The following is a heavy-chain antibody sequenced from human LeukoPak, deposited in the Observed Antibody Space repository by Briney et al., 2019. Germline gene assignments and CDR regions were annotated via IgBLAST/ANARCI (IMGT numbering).Heavy chain of an antibody. J-gene: IGHJ6*03. Sequence: ASVKVSCKVSGYTLTELSMHWVRQAPGKGLEWMGGFDPEDGETIYAQKFQGRVTMTEDTSTDTAYMELSSLRSEDTAVYYCATGIAARPIYYYMDVWGKGTTVTVSS. V-gene: IGHV1-24*01. CDR1: GYTLTELS. D-gene: IGHD6-6*01. CDR2: FDPEDGET. CDR3: ATGIAARPIYYYMDV.